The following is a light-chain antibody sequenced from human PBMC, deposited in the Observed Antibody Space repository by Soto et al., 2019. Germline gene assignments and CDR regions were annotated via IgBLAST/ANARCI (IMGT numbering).Light chain of an antibody. J-gene: IGLJ2*01. Sequence: QSALTQPASVSGSPGQSITISCTGTSSDVGGYNYVSWYQQHPGKAPKLMIYDVSNRPSGVSNRISGSKSGNTASLTISGLQAEDEADYYCISYTSSSTQVVFGGGTKLTVL. CDR3: ISYTSSSTQVV. CDR2: DVS. CDR1: SSDVGGYNY. V-gene: IGLV2-14*01.